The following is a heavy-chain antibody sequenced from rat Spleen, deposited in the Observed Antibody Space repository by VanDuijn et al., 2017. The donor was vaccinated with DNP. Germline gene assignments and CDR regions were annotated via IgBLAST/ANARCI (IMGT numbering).Heavy chain of an antibody. CDR2: INKDSSTK. CDR1: GFNFNDYW. Sequence: EVKLVESGGGLVQPGRSLKVSCAASGFNFNDYWMGWVRQAPGKGLEWIGEINKDSSTKNYSPSLKDKFTISRDNAQNTLYLQMSTVGSEDTASYFCARGPNYGVHVDFLDYWGQGVMVTVSS. J-gene: IGHJ2*01. CDR3: ARGPNYGVHVDFLDY. D-gene: IGHD1-11*01. V-gene: IGHV4-2*01.